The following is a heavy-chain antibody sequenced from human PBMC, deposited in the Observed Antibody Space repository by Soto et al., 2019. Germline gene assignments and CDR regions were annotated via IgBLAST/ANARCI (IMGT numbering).Heavy chain of an antibody. J-gene: IGHJ4*02. V-gene: IGHV3-21*06. D-gene: IGHD3-10*01. Sequence: PGGSLRLSCAASGSTFSSYTMNWVRQAPGKGLEWVSSISRFSNDIYYADSVKGRFTISRANAENSVYLQMNSLRAEDTAVYYCARVGAWFGEFDYFDYWGQGTPVTVSS. CDR1: GSTFSSYT. CDR2: ISRFSNDI. CDR3: ARVGAWFGEFDYFDY.